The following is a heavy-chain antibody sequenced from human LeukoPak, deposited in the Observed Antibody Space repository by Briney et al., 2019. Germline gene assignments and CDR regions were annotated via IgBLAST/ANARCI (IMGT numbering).Heavy chain of an antibody. CDR2: ISGSGGTT. CDR3: AREDWGSNAFDI. D-gene: IGHD7-27*01. Sequence: GGSLRLSCAASGFTFMNHGMTWGRQAPGKGLEWVSAISGSGGTTFYAVSVKGRFTISRDNAKNSLYLQMNGLRIEDTAVYYCAREDWGSNAFDIWGQGTMVTVSS. J-gene: IGHJ3*02. V-gene: IGHV3-23*01. CDR1: GFTFMNHG.